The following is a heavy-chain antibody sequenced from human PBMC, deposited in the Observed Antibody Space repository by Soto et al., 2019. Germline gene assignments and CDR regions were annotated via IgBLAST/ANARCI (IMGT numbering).Heavy chain of an antibody. V-gene: IGHV1-8*01. CDR3: ARGASP. J-gene: IGHJ5*02. Sequence: QVQLVQSGAEVKKPGASVMVSCEASRYTFPTSYINWVRQDAGQGLEWMGWMNLDSGNTGYAQKFQGRITLTRSTSMGTAYLELSSLNSEDSAVYYCARGASPWGQGTLVTVSS. CDR2: MNLDSGNT. CDR1: RYTFPTSY.